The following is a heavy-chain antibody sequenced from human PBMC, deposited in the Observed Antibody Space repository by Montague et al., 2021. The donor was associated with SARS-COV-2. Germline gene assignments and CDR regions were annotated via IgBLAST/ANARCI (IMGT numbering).Heavy chain of an antibody. CDR1: GGSITVSRYD. V-gene: IGHV4-39*01. CDR3: ARHRATAGSFDI. CDR2: VHYTGTT. Sequence: SETLSLTCTVSGGSITVSRYDWGWIRQPPGQGLVWIGSVHYTGTTTYNASLKSPLSISVDTSENHFSLKMTSVTASDTAFYYCARHRATAGSFDIWGQGTMVTVSS. J-gene: IGHJ3*02.